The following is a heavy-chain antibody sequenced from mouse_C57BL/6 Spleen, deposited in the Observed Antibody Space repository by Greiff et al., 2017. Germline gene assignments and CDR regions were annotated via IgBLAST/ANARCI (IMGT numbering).Heavy chain of an antibody. V-gene: IGHV1-66*01. CDR2: IYPGSGNT. J-gene: IGHJ1*03. CDR3: ARGGTTAGRYFDG. Sequence: QVQLKESGPELVKPGASVQISCKASGYSFTSYYIHWVKQRPGQGLEWIGWIYPGSGNTKYNEKFKGKATLTADTSSSTAYMQLSSLTSEDSAVYYCARGGTTAGRYFDGWGTGTTVTVSS. D-gene: IGHD1-2*01. CDR1: GYSFTSYY.